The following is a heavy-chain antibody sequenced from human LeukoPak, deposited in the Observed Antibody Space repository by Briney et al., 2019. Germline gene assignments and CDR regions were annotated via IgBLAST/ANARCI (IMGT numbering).Heavy chain of an antibody. D-gene: IGHD3-22*01. Sequence: ASVKVSCKASGYTFTSYGISWVRQAPGQGLEWMGWISAYNGNTNYAQKLQGRVTMTTDTSTSTAYMELRSLRSDDTAVYYCAKGGTYYYDSSGYYYPFDAFDIWGQGTMVTVSS. V-gene: IGHV1-18*01. CDR3: AKGGTYYYDSSGYYYPFDAFDI. CDR2: ISAYNGNT. J-gene: IGHJ3*02. CDR1: GYTFTSYG.